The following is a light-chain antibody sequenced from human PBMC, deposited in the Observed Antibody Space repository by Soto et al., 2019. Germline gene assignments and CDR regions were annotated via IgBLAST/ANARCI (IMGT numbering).Light chain of an antibody. Sequence: DIEMTQSPSSLSASVGDRVTIACRASQSISNYLNWYQHKPGKVPKLPIYAASSLQSGVPTRFSGSGSGTDFTLTISSLQPEDFATYYCQQSYGTPLTFGGGTKVEIK. V-gene: IGKV1-39*01. CDR1: QSISNY. J-gene: IGKJ4*01. CDR2: AAS. CDR3: QQSYGTPLT.